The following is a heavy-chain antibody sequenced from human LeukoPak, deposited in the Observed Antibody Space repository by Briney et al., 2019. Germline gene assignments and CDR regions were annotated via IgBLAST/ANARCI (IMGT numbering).Heavy chain of an antibody. CDR3: ARDQDIVVVVAALRQREMGGFDP. J-gene: IGHJ5*02. CDR2: MNPNSGNT. V-gene: IGHV1-8*01. CDR1: GYTFTSYD. D-gene: IGHD2-15*01. Sequence: GASVKVSCKASGYTFTSYDINWVRQATGQGLEWMGWMNPNSGNTGYAQQFQGRVTMTRNTSISTAYMELSSLRSEDTAVYYCARDQDIVVVVAALRQREMGGFDPWGQGTLVTVSS.